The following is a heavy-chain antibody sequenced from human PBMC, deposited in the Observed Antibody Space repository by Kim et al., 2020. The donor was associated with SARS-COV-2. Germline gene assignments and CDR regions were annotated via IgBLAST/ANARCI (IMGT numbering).Heavy chain of an antibody. D-gene: IGHD1-20*01. Sequence: SETLSLTCTVSGGSISSGGYYWSWIRQHPGKGLEWIGYIYYSGSTYYNPSLKSRVTISVDTSKNQFSLKLSSVTAADTAVYYCARDGYNWNRGWFDPWGQGTLVTVSS. CDR2: IYYSGST. J-gene: IGHJ5*02. V-gene: IGHV4-31*03. CDR3: ARDGYNWNRGWFDP. CDR1: GGSISSGGYY.